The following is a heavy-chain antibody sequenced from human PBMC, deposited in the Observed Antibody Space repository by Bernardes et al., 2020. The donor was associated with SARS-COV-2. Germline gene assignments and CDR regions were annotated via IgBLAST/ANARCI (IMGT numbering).Heavy chain of an antibody. Sequence: GGSLRLSCAASGFTFSSYAMSWVRQAPGEGLEWVSAITGAGSSTYYADPVKGRFTISRDNSKNTLYLQMNSLRGEDTAVYYCAKRSPNGGQDYWGQGTLVTVSS. CDR1: GFTFSSYA. CDR3: AKRSPNGGQDY. J-gene: IGHJ4*02. CDR2: ITGAGSST. D-gene: IGHD4-17*01. V-gene: IGHV3-23*01.